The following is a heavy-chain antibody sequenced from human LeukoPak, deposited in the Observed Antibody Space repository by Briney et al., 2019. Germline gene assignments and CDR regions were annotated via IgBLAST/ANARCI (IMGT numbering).Heavy chain of an antibody. V-gene: IGHV3-23*01. CDR2: ISGSGGST. Sequence: GGSLRLSCAASGFTFSSYAMSWVRQAPGKGLEWVSTISGSGGSTDYADSVKGRFTISRDNSKNTLYLQMNSLRVEDTAVYYCARDPRNKGFDPWGQGTLVTVSS. J-gene: IGHJ5*02. D-gene: IGHD1/OR15-1a*01. CDR1: GFTFSSYA. CDR3: ARDPRNKGFDP.